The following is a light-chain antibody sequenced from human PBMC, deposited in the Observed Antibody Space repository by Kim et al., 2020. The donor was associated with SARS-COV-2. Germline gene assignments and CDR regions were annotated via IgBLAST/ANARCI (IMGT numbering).Light chain of an antibody. J-gene: IGLJ2*01. Sequence: GQQVNISCTGTRSDIGGNDSVSWYQQNPGKAPKLMIYEVTKRPAGVPDRFSGSKSGNTASLTISGLQAEDEADYSCSSYAGSNNLVFGGGTQLTVL. CDR3: SSYAGSNNLV. CDR1: RSDIGGNDS. CDR2: EVT. V-gene: IGLV2-8*01.